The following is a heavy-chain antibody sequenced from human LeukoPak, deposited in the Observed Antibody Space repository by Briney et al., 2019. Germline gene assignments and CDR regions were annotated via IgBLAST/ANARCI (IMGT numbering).Heavy chain of an antibody. J-gene: IGHJ3*02. D-gene: IGHD3-3*01. CDR2: IYYSGST. CDR3: ARAVREITIFGVVIRLDAFDI. CDR1: GGSISSYY. Sequence: PSETLSLTCTVSGGSISSYYWSWLRQPPGKGLEWIGYIYYSGSTNSNPSLKSRATISVESSMNSFSLALSSVTAADTAVYYCARAVREITIFGVVIRLDAFDIWGQGTMVTVPS. V-gene: IGHV4-59*08.